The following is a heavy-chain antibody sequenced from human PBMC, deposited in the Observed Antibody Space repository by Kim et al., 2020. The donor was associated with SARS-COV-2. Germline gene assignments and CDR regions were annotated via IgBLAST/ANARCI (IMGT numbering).Heavy chain of an antibody. Sequence: ASVKVSCKASGFTFTNYDINWVRQATGQGLEWMGWMNPKSGDTRYAQKFQGRVTMTRDTSITTAYMELRSLRSDDTAVYFCARGLGDYSVDDFPICSSWG. CDR3: ARGLGDYSVDDFPICSS. J-gene: IGHJ5*01. V-gene: IGHV1-8*01. D-gene: IGHD5-12*01. CDR1: GFTFTNYD. CDR2: MNPKSGDT.